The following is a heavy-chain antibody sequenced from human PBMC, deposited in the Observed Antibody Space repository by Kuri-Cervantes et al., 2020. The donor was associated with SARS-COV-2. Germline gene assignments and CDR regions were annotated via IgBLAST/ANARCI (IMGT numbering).Heavy chain of an antibody. CDR1: GFTFSSYA. CDR3: ARDISGLYFDH. D-gene: IGHD3-9*01. CDR2: ISYDGSNK. J-gene: IGHJ4*02. V-gene: IGHV3-30-3*01. Sequence: GGSLRLSCAASGFTFSSYAMHWVRQAPGKGLEWVAVISYDGSNKYYADSVKGRFTISRDNSKNTLYLQMNSLRAEDTAVYYCARDISGLYFDHWGQGTLVTVSS.